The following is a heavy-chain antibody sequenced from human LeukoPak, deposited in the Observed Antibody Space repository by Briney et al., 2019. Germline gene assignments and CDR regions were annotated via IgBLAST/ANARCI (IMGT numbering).Heavy chain of an antibody. Sequence: SETLSLTCTVSGGSISSYYWSWIRQPAGKGLEWIGYIYYSGSTNYNPSLKSRVTISVDTSKNQFSLKLSSVTAADTAVYYCARSQGHGSGPRDAFDIWGQGTMVTVSS. J-gene: IGHJ3*02. D-gene: IGHD3-10*01. CDR2: IYYSGST. CDR3: ARSQGHGSGPRDAFDI. V-gene: IGHV4-59*08. CDR1: GGSISSYY.